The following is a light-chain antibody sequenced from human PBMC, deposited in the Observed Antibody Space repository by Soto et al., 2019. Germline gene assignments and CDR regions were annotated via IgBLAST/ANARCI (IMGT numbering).Light chain of an antibody. Sequence: DIQMTQSPSSLSASVGDRVTITCRASQSISSYLNWYQQKPGKAPKLLIYAASSLQSGVPPRISGSGSGTDFTLTISSLQPDDFATYYCQQYNSYSFGQGTKVDIK. J-gene: IGKJ1*01. CDR2: AAS. CDR1: QSISSY. V-gene: IGKV1-39*01. CDR3: QQYNSYS.